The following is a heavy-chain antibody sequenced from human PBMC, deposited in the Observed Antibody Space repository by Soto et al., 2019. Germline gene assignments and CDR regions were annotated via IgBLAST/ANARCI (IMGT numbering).Heavy chain of an antibody. D-gene: IGHD5-12*01. CDR1: GGSISSYY. CDR2: IYYSGST. J-gene: IGHJ4*02. Sequence: SETLSLTCTVSGGSISSYYWSWIRQPPGKGLEWIGYIYYSGSTNYNPSLKSRVTISVDTSKNQFSLKLSSVTAADTAVYYCARRGVEYSGYDWGYFDYWGQGTLVTVSS. V-gene: IGHV4-59*08. CDR3: ARRGVEYSGYDWGYFDY.